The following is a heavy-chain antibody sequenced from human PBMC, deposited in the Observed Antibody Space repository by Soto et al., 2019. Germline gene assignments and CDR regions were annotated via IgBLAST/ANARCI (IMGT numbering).Heavy chain of an antibody. CDR1: GFTFSSYG. D-gene: IGHD2-15*01. CDR2: IWYDGSNK. CDR3: ARDYCSGGSCYSAFDY. V-gene: IGHV3-33*01. Sequence: QVQLVESGGGVVQPGRSLRLSCAASGFTFSSYGMHWVRQAPGKGLEWVAVIWYDGSNKYYADSVKGRFTISRDNSKNPRYLQMNSLTAEDTAVYYCARDYCSGGSCYSAFDYWGQGALVTVSS. J-gene: IGHJ4*02.